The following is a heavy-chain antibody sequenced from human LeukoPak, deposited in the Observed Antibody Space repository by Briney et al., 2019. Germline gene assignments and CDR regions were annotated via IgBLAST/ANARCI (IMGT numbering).Heavy chain of an antibody. D-gene: IGHD2-2*01. CDR2: IRSKAYGGTA. CDR1: GLLFGDYA. V-gene: IGHV3-49*04. J-gene: IGHJ5*02. Sequence: GGSLRLSCTASGLLFGDYAMTWVRQVPGKGLEWLGCIRSKAYGGTAEYAASVKGRFTISRDDSKSVAYVQMNSLKTEDTAVYHCTVQVVPSDNWFDPWGQGTLVTVSS. CDR3: TVQVVPSDNWFDP.